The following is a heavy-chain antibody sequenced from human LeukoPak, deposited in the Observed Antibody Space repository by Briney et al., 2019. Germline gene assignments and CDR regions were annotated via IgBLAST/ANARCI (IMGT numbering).Heavy chain of an antibody. CDR1: GGSLSRGGYY. CDR3: ARRGGSGSYYFY. V-gene: IGHV4-31*03. CDR2: IYYSGST. D-gene: IGHD3-10*01. Sequence: PSETLSLTCTVSGGSLSRGGYYWSWIRHHPGKGLEGIGYIYYSGSTYYNPSLKSRVTISVDMSKNQFSLKLSSVTAADTAVYYCARRGGSGSYYFYWGQGTLVTVSS. J-gene: IGHJ4*02.